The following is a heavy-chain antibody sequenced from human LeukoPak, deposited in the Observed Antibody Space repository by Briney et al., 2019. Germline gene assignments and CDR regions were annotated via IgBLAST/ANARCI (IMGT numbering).Heavy chain of an antibody. D-gene: IGHD6-19*01. Sequence: PSETLSLTCAVSGGSISSSNWWSWVRQPPGKGLEWIGEIYHSGSTNYNPSLKSRVTISVDKSKNQFSLKLSSVTAADTAVYYCARDQGDGEAVAGLGGTLAYFDYWGQGTLVTVSS. J-gene: IGHJ4*02. V-gene: IGHV4-4*02. CDR3: ARDQGDGEAVAGLGGTLAYFDY. CDR1: GGSISSSNW. CDR2: IYHSGST.